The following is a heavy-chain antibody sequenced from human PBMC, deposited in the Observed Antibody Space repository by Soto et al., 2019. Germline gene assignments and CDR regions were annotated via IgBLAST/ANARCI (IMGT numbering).Heavy chain of an antibody. V-gene: IGHV3-48*02. CDR2: ISSSSSTI. CDR1: GFTFSSYS. J-gene: IGHJ5*02. D-gene: IGHD3-16*01. CDR3: AREGGVLNWFDP. Sequence: EVQLVESGGGLVQPGGSLRLSCAASGFTFSSYSMNWVRQAPGKGLEWGSYISSSSSTIYYADSVKGRFTISRDNAKNSLYLKMNSLRDEDTAVYYCAREGGVLNWFDPWGQGTLVTVSS.